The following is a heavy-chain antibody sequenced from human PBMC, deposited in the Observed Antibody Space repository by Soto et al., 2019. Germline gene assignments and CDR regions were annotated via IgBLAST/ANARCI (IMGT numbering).Heavy chain of an antibody. CDR3: ARATTVTDY. CDR2: TRNKANSHTT. J-gene: IGHJ4*02. D-gene: IGHD4-17*01. Sequence: GSLRLSCAASGFTFGDHYMDWVRQAPGKGLEWVGRTRNKANSHTTEYAASVKGRFTISRDDSKNSLYLQMNSLKVEDTAVYYCARATTVTDYWGQGALVTVSS. CDR1: GFTFGDHY. V-gene: IGHV3-72*01.